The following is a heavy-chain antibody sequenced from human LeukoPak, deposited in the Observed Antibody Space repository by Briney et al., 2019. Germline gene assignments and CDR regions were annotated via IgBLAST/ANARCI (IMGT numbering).Heavy chain of an antibody. CDR1: GDSFNTYY. Sequence: SETLSLTCSVNGDSFNTYYWSWIRQPPGKALEWIGEISHRGTTSYSPSLKSRVTMSVETSKNQFSLSVNSVTAADTAIYYCAKKRRRGYYLNSAFDMWGQGTMVTVSS. V-gene: IGHV4-34*01. CDR3: AKKRRRGYYLNSAFDM. CDR2: ISHRGTT. J-gene: IGHJ3*02. D-gene: IGHD3-3*01.